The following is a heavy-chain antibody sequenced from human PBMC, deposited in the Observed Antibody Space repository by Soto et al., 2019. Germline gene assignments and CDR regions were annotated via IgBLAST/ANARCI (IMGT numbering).Heavy chain of an antibody. J-gene: IGHJ6*02. CDR2: IIPMFGIG. Sequence: QVQLVQSGAEVKMPGSSVRVSCKASGGSFSKYGISWVRQAPGQGLEWMGGIIPMFGIGNYAEKFLGRVTITSDESTSTIHMDLSSLRSEDTAVYFCARGYSENYSYAMEVWGQGTTVTVSS. V-gene: IGHV1-69*19. CDR1: GGSFSKYG. CDR3: ARGYSENYSYAMEV. D-gene: IGHD1-26*01.